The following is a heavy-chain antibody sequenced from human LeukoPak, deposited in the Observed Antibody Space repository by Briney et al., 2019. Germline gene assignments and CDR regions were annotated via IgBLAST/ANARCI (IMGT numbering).Heavy chain of an antibody. CDR3: AKGSYGPKYYYYYMDV. Sequence: GGSLRLSCAASGFTFSSYAMSWVRQAPGKGLEWVSAISGSGGSTYYADSVKGRFTISRDNSKNTLYLQMNSLRAEDTAVYYCAKGSYGPKYYYYYMDVWGKGTTVTVSS. D-gene: IGHD5-18*01. J-gene: IGHJ6*03. CDR1: GFTFSSYA. CDR2: ISGSGGST. V-gene: IGHV3-23*01.